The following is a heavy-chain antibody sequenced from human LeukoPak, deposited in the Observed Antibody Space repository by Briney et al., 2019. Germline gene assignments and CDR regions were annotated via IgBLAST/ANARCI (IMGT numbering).Heavy chain of an antibody. CDR3: ATVLYSSSLGEYYFDY. J-gene: IGHJ4*02. CDR2: FDPEDGET. Sequence: ASVKVSCKVSGYTLTELSMHWVRQAPGKGLEWMGGFDPEDGETIYAQKFQGRVTMTEDTSTDTAYMELSSLRPEDTAVYYCATVLYSSSLGEYYFDYWGQGTLVTVSS. V-gene: IGHV1-24*01. CDR1: GYTLTELS. D-gene: IGHD6-13*01.